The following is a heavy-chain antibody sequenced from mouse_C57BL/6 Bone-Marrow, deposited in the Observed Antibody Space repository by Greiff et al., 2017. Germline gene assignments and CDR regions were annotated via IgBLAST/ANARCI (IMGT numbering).Heavy chain of an antibody. CDR2: FHPYNDDT. CDR3: ARSSTFFYYCDY. CDR1: GYTFTTYP. Sequence: VHLVESGAELVKPGASVKMSCKASGYTFTTYPIEWMKQNHGKSLEWIGNFHPYNDDTKYNEKFKGKATLTVEKSSNTVYLELSRLTSDDSAVYYCARSSTFFYYCDYWGQGTTLTVSS. D-gene: IGHD5-1*01. J-gene: IGHJ2*01. V-gene: IGHV1-47*01.